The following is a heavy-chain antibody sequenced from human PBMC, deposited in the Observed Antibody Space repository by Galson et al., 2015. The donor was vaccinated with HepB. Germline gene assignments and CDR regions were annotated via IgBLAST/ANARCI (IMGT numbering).Heavy chain of an antibody. CDR2: ISAYNGNT. CDR3: MIVGGGDY. V-gene: IGHV1-18*04. D-gene: IGHD3-16*01. Sequence: SVKVSCKASGGTFSSYGISWVRQAPGQGLEWMGWISAYNGNTNYAQKLQGRVTMTTDTSTSTAHMELRSLRSDDTAVYYCMIVGGGDYWGQGTLVTVSS. CDR1: GGTFSSYG. J-gene: IGHJ4*02.